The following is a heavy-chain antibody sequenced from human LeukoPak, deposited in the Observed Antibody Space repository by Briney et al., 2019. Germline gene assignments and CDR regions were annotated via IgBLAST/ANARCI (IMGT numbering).Heavy chain of an antibody. CDR2: IRSKAYGGTT. J-gene: IGHJ4*02. CDR1: GFTFGDYA. D-gene: IGHD3-16*02. V-gene: IGHV3-49*03. CDR3: TRFMITFGGVIVIGSDY. Sequence: GGSLRLSCTASGFTFGDYAMSWFRQAPGKGLEWVGFIRSKAYGGTTEYAASVKGRFTISRDDSKSIAYLQMNSLKTEDTAVYYCTRFMITFGGVIVIGSDYWGQGTLVTVSS.